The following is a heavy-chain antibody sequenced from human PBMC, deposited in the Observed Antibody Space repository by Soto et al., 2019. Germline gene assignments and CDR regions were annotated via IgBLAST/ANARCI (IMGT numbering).Heavy chain of an antibody. CDR1: GFTFSSYG. D-gene: IGHD4-4*01. CDR3: AKVRVKDYYYYDMDV. V-gene: IGHV3-30*18. J-gene: IGHJ6*02. Sequence: GGSLRLSCAASGFTFSSYGMHWVRQAPGKGLEWVAVISSDGTSRFYADSVKGRFTISRDNSKNTLYLQMNSLRAEDTAMYYCAKVRVKDYYYYDMDVWGQGTTVTVSS. CDR2: ISSDGTSR.